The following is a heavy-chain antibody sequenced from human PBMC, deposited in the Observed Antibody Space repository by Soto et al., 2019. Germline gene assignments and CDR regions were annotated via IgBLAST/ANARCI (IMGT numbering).Heavy chain of an antibody. V-gene: IGHV3-23*01. D-gene: IGHD2-21*02. J-gene: IGHJ4*02. CDR3: AKDGVVVTAPWYFDY. CDR2: ISGSGGST. Sequence: EVQLLESGGGLVQPGGSLRLSCVASGFTFSSYAMSWVRQAPGKGLEWVSAISGSGGSTYYADSVKGRFTISRDNSKNTLYLQMNSLRAEDTAVYYCAKDGVVVTAPWYFDYWGQGTLVTVSS. CDR1: GFTFSSYA.